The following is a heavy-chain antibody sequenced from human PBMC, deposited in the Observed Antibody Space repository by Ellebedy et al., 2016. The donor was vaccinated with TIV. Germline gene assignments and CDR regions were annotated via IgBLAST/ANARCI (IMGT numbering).Heavy chain of an antibody. CDR2: IIPIFGTA. CDR3: ARGNYYDSSAPFDW. D-gene: IGHD3-22*01. J-gene: IGHJ4*02. V-gene: IGHV1-69*13. Sequence: AASVKVSCKASGYTFTSYGISWVRQAPGQGLEWMGGIIPIFGTANYAQKFQGRVTITADESTSTAYMELSSLRSEDTAVYYCARGNYYDSSAPFDWWGQGTLVTVSS. CDR1: GYTFTSYG.